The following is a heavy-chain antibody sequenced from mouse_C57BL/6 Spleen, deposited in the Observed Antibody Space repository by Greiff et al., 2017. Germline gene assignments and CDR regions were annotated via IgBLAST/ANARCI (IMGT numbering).Heavy chain of an antibody. J-gene: IGHJ2*01. V-gene: IGHV1-59*01. CDR3: ARPGPFDY. CDR2: IDPSDSYT. Sequence: QVQLKQPGAELVRPGTSVKLSCKASGYTFTSYWMHWVKQRPGQGLEWIGVIDPSDSYTNYNQKFKGKATLTVDTSSSTAYMQLSSLTSEDSAVYYCARPGPFDYWGQGTTLTVSS. CDR1: GYTFTSYW. D-gene: IGHD3-3*01.